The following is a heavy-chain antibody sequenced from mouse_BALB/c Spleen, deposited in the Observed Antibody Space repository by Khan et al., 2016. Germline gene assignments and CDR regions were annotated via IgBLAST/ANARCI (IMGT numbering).Heavy chain of an antibody. D-gene: IGHD1-1*01. CDR1: GYTFTNYG. CDR3: ARGLDISTVVTTVYWYFDV. CDR2: INTYTGEP. Sequence: QIQLVQSGPELKKPGETVKISCKASGYTFTNYGMNWVKQAPGKGLKWMGWINTYTGEPTYSDDFKGRFAFSLETSACTAYLQLNNLDNEVKATYFCARGLDISTVVTTVYWYFDVWGAGTTVTVSS. V-gene: IGHV9-1*02. J-gene: IGHJ1*01.